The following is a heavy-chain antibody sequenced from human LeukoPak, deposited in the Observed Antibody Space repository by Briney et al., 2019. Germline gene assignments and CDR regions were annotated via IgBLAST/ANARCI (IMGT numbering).Heavy chain of an antibody. Sequence: GGSLRLSCAASEFTFSSYNMNWVRQAPGKGLEWVSSISSSGTYIYYADSVKGRFTISRDNAKNSLYLQMNSLRAEDTAVYYCAKDYYDSSGYLLFGYWGQGTLVTVSS. J-gene: IGHJ4*02. CDR3: AKDYYDSSGYLLFGY. D-gene: IGHD3-22*01. CDR1: EFTFSSYN. CDR2: ISSSGTYI. V-gene: IGHV3-21*01.